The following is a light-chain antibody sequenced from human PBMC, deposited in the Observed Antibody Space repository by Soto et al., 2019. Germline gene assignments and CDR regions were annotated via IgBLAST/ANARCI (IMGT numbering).Light chain of an antibody. V-gene: IGKV1-8*01. CDR1: QGISSY. J-gene: IGKJ4*01. Sequence: AIRMTQSPSSLSASTGDRVTITCRASQGISSYLAWYQQKPGKAPKLLIYAASTLQSGVPSSFSGSGSGTDFTLTISCLQAEDFATYYCQQDYSYPLSFGGGPKVEIK. CDR3: QQDYSYPLS. CDR2: AAS.